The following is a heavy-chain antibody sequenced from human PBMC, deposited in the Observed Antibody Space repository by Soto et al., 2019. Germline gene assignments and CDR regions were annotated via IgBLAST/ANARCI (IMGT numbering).Heavy chain of an antibody. V-gene: IGHV1-2*04. CDR1: GYTFTGHY. J-gene: IGHJ6*02. CDR3: ARDMCGSYYDGSGMDV. CDR2: INPNSGGT. Sequence: GASVKVSCKASGYTFTGHYMHWVRQAPGQGLEWMGWINPNSGGTNYAQKFQGWVTMTRDTSISTAYMELSRLRSDDTAVYYCARDMCGSYYDGSGMDVWGQGTTVTVSS. D-gene: IGHD1-26*01.